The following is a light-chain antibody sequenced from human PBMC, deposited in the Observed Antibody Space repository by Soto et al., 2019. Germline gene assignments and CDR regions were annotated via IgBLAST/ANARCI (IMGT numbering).Light chain of an antibody. J-gene: IGKJ1*01. CDR2: GAS. Sequence: EIVLTQSPGTLSLSPGERATLSCRASQSVRSRYLAWYQQKPGQAPRLLISGASSRATGIPDRFSGSGSGTDFTLTISRLEPEDFAVYYCQQYGSSRTFGQGTKVDIK. V-gene: IGKV3-20*01. CDR1: QSVRSRY. CDR3: QQYGSSRT.